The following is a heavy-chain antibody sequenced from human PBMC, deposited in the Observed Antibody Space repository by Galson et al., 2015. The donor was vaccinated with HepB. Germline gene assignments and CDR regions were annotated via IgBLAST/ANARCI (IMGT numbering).Heavy chain of an antibody. D-gene: IGHD6-19*01. CDR3: ARSFYSSGWYFDAFDI. CDR1: GGTFSSYA. V-gene: IGHV1-69*13. Sequence: SVKVSCKASGGTFSSYAISWVRQAPGQGLEWMGGIIPIFGTANYAQKFQGRVTITADESTSTAYMELSSLRSEDTAVYYCARSFYSSGWYFDAFDIWGQGTMVTVSS. J-gene: IGHJ3*02. CDR2: IIPIFGTA.